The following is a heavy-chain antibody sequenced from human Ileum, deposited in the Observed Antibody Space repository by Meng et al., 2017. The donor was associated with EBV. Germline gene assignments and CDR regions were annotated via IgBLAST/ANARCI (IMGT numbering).Heavy chain of an antibody. CDR3: GRDVAGPYDF. D-gene: IGHD6-19*01. CDR1: GFTVTNYW. V-gene: IGHV3-74*01. J-gene: IGHJ4*02. CDR2: TDPSGTIT. Sequence: VQLVEYGGVPVQPGESLRLSCAASGFTVTNYWMHWIRQVPGKGLLWVVHTDPSGTITTYADSVKGRFTLSRDSARNTIYLQMNSLRAEDSGLYYCGRDVAGPYDFWGQGTLVTVSS.